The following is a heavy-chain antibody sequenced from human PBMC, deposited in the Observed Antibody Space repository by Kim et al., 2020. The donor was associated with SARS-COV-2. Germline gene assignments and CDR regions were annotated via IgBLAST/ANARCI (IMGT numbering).Heavy chain of an antibody. V-gene: IGHV3-30*02. J-gene: IGHJ5*02. Sequence: VEGRFTISRDNSKNTLYLQKNSLRAEDTAVYYCAKAPIAVVPAGKIWFDPWGQGTLVTVSS. D-gene: IGHD2-2*01. CDR3: AKAPIAVVPAGKIWFDP.